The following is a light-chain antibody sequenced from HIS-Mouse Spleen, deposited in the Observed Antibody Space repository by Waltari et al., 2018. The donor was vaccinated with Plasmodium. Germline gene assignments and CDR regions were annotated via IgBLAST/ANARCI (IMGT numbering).Light chain of an antibody. J-gene: IGLJ1*01. V-gene: IGLV2-11*01. CDR1: SSDVGGYHF. CDR2: DVS. CDR3: CSYAGSYTFDV. Sequence: QSALTQPRSVSGSPGQSVTISCTGTSSDVGGYHFVSWYQPHPGKAPKLIIYDVSKRPSGVPDRFSGSKSGNTASLTISGLQAEDEADYYCCSYAGSYTFDVFGTGTKVTVL.